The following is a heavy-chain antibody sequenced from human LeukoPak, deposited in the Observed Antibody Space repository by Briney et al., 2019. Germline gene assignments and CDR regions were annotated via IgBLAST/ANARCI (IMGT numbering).Heavy chain of an antibody. Sequence: ASVKVSCKASGYTFTGHFVHWVRQAPGQGLEWMGWINPKSGGTNYAQKFQGRVTMTRDTSISTAYMELSRLRSDDTDEYYCARLSNRRDYYDSSGYLGYWGQGSLVTVSS. J-gene: IGHJ4*02. V-gene: IGHV1-2*02. CDR2: INPKSGGT. CDR1: GYTFTGHF. CDR3: ARLSNRRDYYDSSGYLGY. D-gene: IGHD3-22*01.